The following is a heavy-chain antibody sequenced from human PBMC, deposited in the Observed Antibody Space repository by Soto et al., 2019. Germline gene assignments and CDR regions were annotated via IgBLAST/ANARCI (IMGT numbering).Heavy chain of an antibody. CDR3: ARLESTYFDSSGYYWFDP. CDR1: GGSFNSFA. Sequence: QVQLVQSGAEVKKPGSSVKVSCKASGGSFNSFAVSWVRQAPGQGLEWMGGIIPFFNTTSYAQRFQGRVTITADESTSTAYMELRRLRPQDTAVYYCARLESTYFDSSGYYWFDPWGQGTLVTVSS. CDR2: IIPFFNTT. D-gene: IGHD3-22*01. V-gene: IGHV1-69*01. J-gene: IGHJ5*02.